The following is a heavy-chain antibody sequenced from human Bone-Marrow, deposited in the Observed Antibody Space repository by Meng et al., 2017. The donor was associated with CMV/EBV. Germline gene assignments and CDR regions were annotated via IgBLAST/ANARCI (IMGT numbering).Heavy chain of an antibody. J-gene: IGHJ4*02. V-gene: IGHV4-59*12. CDR2: IYYSGST. D-gene: IGHD4-23*01. Sequence: ETLSLTCTVSGGSISSYYWSWIRQPPGKGLEWIGYIYYSGSTNYNPSLKSRVTISVDTSKNQFSLKLSSVTAADTAVYYCARAGGRVDYWGQGTLVTVSS. CDR3: ARAGGRVDY. CDR1: GGSISSYY.